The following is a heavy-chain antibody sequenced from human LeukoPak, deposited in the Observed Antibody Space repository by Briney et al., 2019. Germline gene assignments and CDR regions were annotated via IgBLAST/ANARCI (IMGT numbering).Heavy chain of an antibody. CDR1: GFNPRHYW. Sequence: PGGSLRLSCETSGFNPRHYWMSWVRQAPGKGLEWVANVKADGGETNYVDSVKGRFTISRDNSKNSVLLQMNTLRAEDTAVYYCAKGKDYYDSSGYYYTYAFDIWGQGTMVTVSS. J-gene: IGHJ3*02. CDR3: AKGKDYYDSSGYYYTYAFDI. CDR2: VKADGGET. V-gene: IGHV3-7*01. D-gene: IGHD3-22*01.